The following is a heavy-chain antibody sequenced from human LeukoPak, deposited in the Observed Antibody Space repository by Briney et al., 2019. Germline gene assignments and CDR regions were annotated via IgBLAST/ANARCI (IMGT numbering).Heavy chain of an antibody. CDR1: DGSISSGGYY. CDR2: IYYSGST. D-gene: IGHD1/OR15-1a*01. CDR3: AREIRDPRTNWFDP. Sequence: SETLSLTCTVSDGSISSGGYYWSWIRQHPGKGLEWIGYIYYSGSTYYNPSLKSRVTISVDTSKNQFSLKLSSVTAADTAVYYCAREIRDPRTNWFDPWGQGTLVTVSS. V-gene: IGHV4-31*03. J-gene: IGHJ5*02.